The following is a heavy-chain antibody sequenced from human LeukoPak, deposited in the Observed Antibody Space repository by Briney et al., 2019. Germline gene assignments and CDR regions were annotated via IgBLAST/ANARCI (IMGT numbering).Heavy chain of an antibody. J-gene: IGHJ5*02. CDR1: GGSISSYY. V-gene: IGHV4-59*08. D-gene: IGHD2-2*01. CDR2: IYYSGST. CDR3: ARHSSTSFNWFDP. Sequence: SETLSLTCTVSGGSISSYYWSWIRQPPGKGLEWIGYIYYSGSTNYNPSLKSRVTISVDTSKNQFSLKLSSVTAADTAVYYCARHSSTSFNWFDPWGQGTLATVSS.